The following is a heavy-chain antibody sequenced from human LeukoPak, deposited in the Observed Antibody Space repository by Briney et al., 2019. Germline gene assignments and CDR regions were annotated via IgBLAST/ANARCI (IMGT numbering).Heavy chain of an antibody. CDR2: ISAYNGNT. J-gene: IGHJ4*02. D-gene: IGHD3-10*01. V-gene: IGHV1-18*04. CDR3: ARDSKVRGEYPLGY. CDR1: GHTFTSYG. Sequence: ASVKVSCKASGHTFTSYGISWVRQAPGQGLEWMGWISAYNGNTNYAQKLQGRVTMTTDTSTSTAYMELRSLRSDDTAVYYCARDSKVRGEYPLGYWGQGTLVTVSS.